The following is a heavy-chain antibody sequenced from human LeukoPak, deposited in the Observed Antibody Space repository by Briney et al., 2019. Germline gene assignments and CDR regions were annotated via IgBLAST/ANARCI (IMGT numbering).Heavy chain of an antibody. CDR1: GFTFSSYA. J-gene: IGHJ4*02. V-gene: IGHV3-64*01. CDR2: ISSNGGST. Sequence: GGSLRLSCAASGFTFSSYAMHWVRQAPGKGLEYVSGISSNGGSTYYANSVKGRFTISRDNSKNTLNLQMGSLRAEDMAVYYCARAKGYCSTTSCYTFDYWGQGTLVTVSS. D-gene: IGHD2-2*02. CDR3: ARAKGYCSTTSCYTFDY.